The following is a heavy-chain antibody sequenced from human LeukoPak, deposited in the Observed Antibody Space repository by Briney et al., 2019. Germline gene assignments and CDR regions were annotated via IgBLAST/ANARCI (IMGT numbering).Heavy chain of an antibody. V-gene: IGHV4-59*08. J-gene: IGHJ3*02. CDR2: IYYSGST. Sequence: PSETLSLTCTVSGGSISSYYWSWIRQPPGKGLEWIGYIYYSGSTNYNPSLKSRVTISVDTSKNQFSLKLSSVIAADTAVYYCARPYDPPYSSGWDAFDIWGQGTMVTVSS. CDR1: GGSISSYY. CDR3: ARPYDPPYSSGWDAFDI. D-gene: IGHD6-19*01.